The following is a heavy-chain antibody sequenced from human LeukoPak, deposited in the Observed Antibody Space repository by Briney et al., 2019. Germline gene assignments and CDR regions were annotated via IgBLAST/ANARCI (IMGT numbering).Heavy chain of an antibody. CDR3: GRDRGGVNYVDY. Sequence: PGGSLRLSCTASGFKFSNHGMHWVRQAPGRGLEWVAVIWNDGSNENYGDSVKGRFTISRDNSKNTLYLQMNSLRVDDTAVCYCGRDRGGVNYVDYWGQGSLVTVSS. D-gene: IGHD3-10*01. V-gene: IGHV3-33*01. CDR2: IWNDGSNE. CDR1: GFKFSNHG. J-gene: IGHJ4*02.